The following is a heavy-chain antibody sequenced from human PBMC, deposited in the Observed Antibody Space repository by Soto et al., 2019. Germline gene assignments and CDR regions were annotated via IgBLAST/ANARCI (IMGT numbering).Heavy chain of an antibody. CDR2: IYHSGST. J-gene: IGHJ6*03. CDR3: ARARPMLTVTTRRRYYMDV. CDR1: SGSISSSNW. V-gene: IGHV4-4*02. Sequence: SETLSLTCAVSSGSISSSNWWSWVRQPPGKGLEWIGEIYHSGSTNYNPSLKSRVTISVAKSKNQFSLKLSSVTAADTAVYYCARARPMLTVTTRRRYYMDVWGKGTTVTVSS. D-gene: IGHD4-17*01.